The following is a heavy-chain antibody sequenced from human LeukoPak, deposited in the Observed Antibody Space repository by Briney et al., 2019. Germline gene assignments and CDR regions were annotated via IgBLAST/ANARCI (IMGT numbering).Heavy chain of an antibody. J-gene: IGHJ4*02. D-gene: IGHD2-2*01. CDR3: ARDRDISVVPAAMLVY. Sequence: GGSLRLSCAASGFTFSSYAMSWVRQAPGKGLEWVSAISGSGGSTYYADSVKGRFTISRDNSKNTLYLQMNSLRAEDTAVYYCARDRDISVVPAAMLVYWGQGTLVTVSS. CDR1: GFTFSSYA. V-gene: IGHV3-23*01. CDR2: ISGSGGST.